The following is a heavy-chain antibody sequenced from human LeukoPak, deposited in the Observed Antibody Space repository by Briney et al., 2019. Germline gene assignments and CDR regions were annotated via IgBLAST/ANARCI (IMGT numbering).Heavy chain of an antibody. CDR1: GFTFTCYD. D-gene: IGHD3-16*01. V-gene: IGHV3-66*01. CDR3: ARDLTAYFDY. Sequence: GGSLRLSCSASGFTFTCYDYWVRLAPGKRLEWVSVIYSGGSTYYADSVKGRFTISRDNSKKTLYLQMNSLRAEDTAVYYCARDLTAYFDYWGQGTLVTVSS. CDR2: IYSGGST. J-gene: IGHJ4*02.